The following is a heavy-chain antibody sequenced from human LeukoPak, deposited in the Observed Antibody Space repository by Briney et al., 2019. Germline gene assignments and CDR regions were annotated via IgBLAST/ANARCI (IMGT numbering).Heavy chain of an antibody. CDR1: GYSISSGHY. Sequence: SETLSLTCTVSGYSISSGHYWGWIRQPPGKGLEWIGSMYHSGSTYYNPPLKSRVTISEDTSKNQFSLKLRSVTAADTAVYYCAKDLFAPDNYNWNDESWGQGTLVTVSS. CDR3: AKDLFAPDNYNWNDES. J-gene: IGHJ1*01. D-gene: IGHD1-20*01. V-gene: IGHV4-38-2*02. CDR2: MYHSGST.